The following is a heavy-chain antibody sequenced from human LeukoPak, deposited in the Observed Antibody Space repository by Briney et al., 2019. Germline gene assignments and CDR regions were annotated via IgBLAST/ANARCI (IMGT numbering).Heavy chain of an antibody. CDR3: ARDRHRYSYDTGGYPPY. CDR1: GFTFSNYA. CDR2: ISGSGDST. D-gene: IGHD3-22*01. Sequence: GGSLRLSCAASGFTFSNYAMRWVRQAPGKGPEWVSGISGSGDSTYYADSVKGRFTISRDNAKNSLYLQMNSLRAEDTAVYYCARDRHRYSYDTGGYPPYWGQGTLVTVSS. J-gene: IGHJ4*02. V-gene: IGHV3-23*01.